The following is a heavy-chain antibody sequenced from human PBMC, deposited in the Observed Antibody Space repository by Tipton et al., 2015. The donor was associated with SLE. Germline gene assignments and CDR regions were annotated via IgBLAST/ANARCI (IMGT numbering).Heavy chain of an antibody. CDR1: GFSISNYA. J-gene: IGHJ4*02. V-gene: IGHV3-23*01. CDR2: ISGSGGTT. Sequence: SLRLSCPASGFSISNYAMNWVRQAPGKGLVWVSGISGSGGTTNYADSVKGRFTISRDNSNNTLYLQMNSLRAEDTAVYYCAKGRTYFDSWGQGTLVTVSS. CDR3: AKGRTYFDS.